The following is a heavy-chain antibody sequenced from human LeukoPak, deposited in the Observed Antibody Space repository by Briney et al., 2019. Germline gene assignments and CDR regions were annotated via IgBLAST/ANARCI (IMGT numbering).Heavy chain of an antibody. D-gene: IGHD2-15*01. CDR3: AKDLRCTDGSCKYFES. V-gene: IGHV3-74*01. CDR2: ISSDGSST. Sequence: PGGSLRLPCAASGFTFSTYWMHWVRQAPGKGLVWLSRISSDGSSTNYADSVKGRFTISRDNAKNTLYLHMDSLRAEDTALYYCAKDLRCTDGSCKYFESWGQGTLVTVSS. J-gene: IGHJ4*02. CDR1: GFTFSTYW.